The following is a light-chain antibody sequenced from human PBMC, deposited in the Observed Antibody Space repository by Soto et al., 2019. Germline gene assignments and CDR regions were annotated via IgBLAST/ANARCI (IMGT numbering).Light chain of an antibody. V-gene: IGLV2-14*01. CDR2: EVT. J-gene: IGLJ1*01. CDR3: SSYTNINTMACV. Sequence: QSALTQPASVSGSPGQSITISCTGTSGDIGSYNRVSWYQQHPGKAPKLIIYEVTDRPSGVSNRFSGSKSGNTASLTISGLRAEDEAEYYCSSYTNINTMACVFGTGTKLTVL. CDR1: SGDIGSYNR.